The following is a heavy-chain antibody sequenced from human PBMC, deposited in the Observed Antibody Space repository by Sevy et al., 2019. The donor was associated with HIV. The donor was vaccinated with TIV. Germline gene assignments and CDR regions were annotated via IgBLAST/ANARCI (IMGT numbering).Heavy chain of an antibody. CDR1: GGSISSSGYY. Sequence: WETLSLTCTVSGGSISSSGYYWGWIRQPPEKGLEWIGSIYYGGSTYYNPSLKSRITISVDTSKNHFSLKLSSVTAADTSVCYCARVSMIVVVITDDWGYYFDYWGQGTLVTVSS. V-gene: IGHV4-39*02. CDR3: ARVSMIVVVITDDWGYYFDY. CDR2: IYYGGST. J-gene: IGHJ4*02. D-gene: IGHD3-22*01.